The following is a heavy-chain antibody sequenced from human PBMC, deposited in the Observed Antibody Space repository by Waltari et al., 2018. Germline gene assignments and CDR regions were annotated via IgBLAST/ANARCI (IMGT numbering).Heavy chain of an antibody. V-gene: IGHV4-59*12. D-gene: IGHD7-27*01. J-gene: IGHJ4*02. CDR3: ARDRNWEFDY. CDR2: IYGSDSST. CDR1: GGSISSNY. Sequence: QLQLQESGPGLVKPSETLSVTCAVSGGSISSNYWSWIRQAPGKGLEWIGYIYGSDSSTNYNPSLKSRVTLSVDTSKNQFSLKLSSVTAADTAVYYCARDRNWEFDYWGQGVLVTVSS.